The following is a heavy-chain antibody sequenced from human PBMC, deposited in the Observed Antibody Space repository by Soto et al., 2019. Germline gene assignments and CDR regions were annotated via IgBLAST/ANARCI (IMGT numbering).Heavy chain of an antibody. J-gene: IGHJ4*02. Sequence: GASVKVSCKTSGYTFTAYGLAWLRQAPGQRPEWMGWVSTNNADTNYAQKFQGRVTMTTETSTRTTYMELRSLRSDDTAVYYCARELNTDPSAYYSFAYWGQGTLVTVPS. CDR1: GYTFTAYG. V-gene: IGHV1-18*01. D-gene: IGHD3-22*01. CDR2: VSTNNADT. CDR3: ARELNTDPSAYYSFAY.